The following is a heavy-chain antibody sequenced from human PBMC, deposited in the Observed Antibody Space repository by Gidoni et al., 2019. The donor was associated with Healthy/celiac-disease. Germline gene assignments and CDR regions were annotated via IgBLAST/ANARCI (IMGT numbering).Heavy chain of an antibody. CDR3: ASARPYRS. J-gene: IGHJ4*02. Sequence: QVQLQQWGAGLLKPSETLSLTCAVSGWSFSGYYLTWIRQPPGKGLEWIGEINHSGSTNYNPSRKRRVTISVDTTKNQFPLKLSSVTAAETAVYYWASARPYRSWGQGTLVTVSS. V-gene: IGHV4-34*01. CDR2: INHSGST. D-gene: IGHD2-21*01. CDR1: GWSFSGYY.